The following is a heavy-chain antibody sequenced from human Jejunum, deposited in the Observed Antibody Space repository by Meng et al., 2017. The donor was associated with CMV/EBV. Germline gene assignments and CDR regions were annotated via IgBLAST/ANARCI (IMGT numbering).Heavy chain of an antibody. V-gene: IGHV3-30*04. D-gene: IGHD6-19*01. Sequence: SGFTFSSYAMHWVRQAPGKGLEWVAVISYDGSNKYYADSVKGRFTISRDNSKNTLYLQMNSLRAEDTAVYYCARVSRDSSGWLFDYWGQGTLVTVSS. CDR3: ARVSRDSSGWLFDY. CDR2: ISYDGSNK. CDR1: GFTFSSYA. J-gene: IGHJ4*02.